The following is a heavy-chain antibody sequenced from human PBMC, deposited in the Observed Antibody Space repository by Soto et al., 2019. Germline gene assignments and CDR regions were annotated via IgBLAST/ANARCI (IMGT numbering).Heavy chain of an antibody. CDR2: IYYTGAT. D-gene: IGHD6-25*01. CDR3: ARVFSSGSGWMYYFDF. J-gene: IGHJ4*02. Sequence: QVQLRASSPGSVEASGTLSLTCEVSTGSISSGNWWSWVRQPPGKGLEWIGEIYYTGATNYNPSLKSRITMTIDKSKDHFSLSLRSATAAETAVYYCARVFSSGSGWMYYFDFWGQGTLGSVS. V-gene: IGHV4-4*02. CDR1: TGSISSGNW.